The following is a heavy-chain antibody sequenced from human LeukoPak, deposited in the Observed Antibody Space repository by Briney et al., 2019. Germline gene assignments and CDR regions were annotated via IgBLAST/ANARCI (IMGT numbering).Heavy chain of an antibody. J-gene: IGHJ1*01. CDR3: ASDSYSPEYFQH. CDR2: IYSGGST. Sequence: GGSLRLSCAASGFSVSNNYMSWVRQAPGKGLEWVSVIYSGGSTFYADSVKGRFTISRDNSKNTLYLQMNSLRAEDPAVYYCASDSYSPEYFQHWGQGTLVTVSS. V-gene: IGHV3-66*01. D-gene: IGHD2-15*01. CDR1: GFSVSNNY.